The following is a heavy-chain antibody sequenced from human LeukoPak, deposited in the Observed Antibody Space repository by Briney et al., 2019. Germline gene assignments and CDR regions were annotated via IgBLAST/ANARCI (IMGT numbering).Heavy chain of an antibody. Sequence: GGSLRLSCAASGITLSIYTLNWVRQAPGKGLEWVASIRPDASTYYTDFLKGRFTISRDIAQNSLYLQVDSLRVEDTGVYFCVRDKPGIAAPDVWGEGTTVIVSS. J-gene: IGHJ6*04. CDR1: GITLSIYT. CDR2: IRPDAST. D-gene: IGHD6-13*01. CDR3: VRDKPGIAAPDV. V-gene: IGHV3-69-1*01.